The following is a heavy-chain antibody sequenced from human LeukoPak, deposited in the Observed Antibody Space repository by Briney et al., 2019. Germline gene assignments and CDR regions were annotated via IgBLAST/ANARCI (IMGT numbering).Heavy chain of an antibody. D-gene: IGHD5-18*01. Sequence: GGSLRLSCAASGFTFSSYAMSWVRQAPGKGLEWVSAISGSGGSTYYADSVKGRFTISRDNSKNTLYLQMNSLRAEDTAVYYCAKLMRYSYGSNLDYWGQGTLVTVSS. J-gene: IGHJ4*02. CDR2: ISGSGGST. CDR3: AKLMRYSYGSNLDY. CDR1: GFTFSSYA. V-gene: IGHV3-23*01.